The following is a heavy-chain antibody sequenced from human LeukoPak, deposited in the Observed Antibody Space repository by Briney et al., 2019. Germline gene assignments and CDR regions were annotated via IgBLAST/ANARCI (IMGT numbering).Heavy chain of an antibody. J-gene: IGHJ4*02. V-gene: IGHV4-34*01. Sequence: SETLSLTCAVYGGSFSGYYWSWIRQPPGKGLEWIGEINHSGSTNYNPSLKSRVTISVDTSKNQFSLKLSSVTAADTAVYYCARDLNYYDSSAPIDYGGQGPLVTVSS. CDR2: INHSGST. D-gene: IGHD3-22*01. CDR3: ARDLNYYDSSAPIDY. CDR1: GGSFSGYY.